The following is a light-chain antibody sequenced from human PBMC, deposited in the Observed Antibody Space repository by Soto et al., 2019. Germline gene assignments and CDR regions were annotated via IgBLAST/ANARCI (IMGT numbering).Light chain of an antibody. J-gene: IGLJ1*01. Sequence: QSVLTQPPSGSGAPGQRVTISCTWSSSNIGAGYDVHWYQQLPGTAPKLVIYGTTNRPSGVPDRFSGSKSGTSASLAITGLQAEDEADYYCPSYDGTLSGSYVFGIGTTLTVL. V-gene: IGLV1-40*01. CDR2: GTT. CDR3: PSYDGTLSGSYV. CDR1: SSNIGAGYD.